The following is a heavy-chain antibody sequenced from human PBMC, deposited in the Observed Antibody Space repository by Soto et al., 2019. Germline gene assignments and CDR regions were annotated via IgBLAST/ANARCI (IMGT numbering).Heavy chain of an antibody. CDR2: IDPSDSYT. Sequence: PAESLKISCYGSGSSFASYWSSWVRQMPGKRPEWMGRIDPSDSYTNYSPSFPGRVTISADKSLSTAYLQWSSLNASDTAMYYCARLTNDYDWRMLSSMSEFDPWGQGTLVTVSS. CDR3: ARLTNDYDWRMLSSMSEFDP. J-gene: IGHJ5*02. V-gene: IGHV5-10-1*01. CDR1: GSSFASYW. D-gene: IGHD4-17*01.